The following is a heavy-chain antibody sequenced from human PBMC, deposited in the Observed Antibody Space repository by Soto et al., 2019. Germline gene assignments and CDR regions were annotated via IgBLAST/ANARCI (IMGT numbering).Heavy chain of an antibody. CDR3: ARYYDIVATISEYFDFDAFDI. Sequence: SETLSLTCTVSGGSISSGGYYWSWIRQHPGKGLEWIGYIYYSGSTYYNPSLKSRVTISVDTSKNQFSLKLSSVTAADTAVYYCARYYDIVATISEYFDFDAFDIWGQGTMVTVSS. V-gene: IGHV4-31*03. CDR1: GGSISSGGYY. J-gene: IGHJ3*02. D-gene: IGHD5-12*01. CDR2: IYYSGST.